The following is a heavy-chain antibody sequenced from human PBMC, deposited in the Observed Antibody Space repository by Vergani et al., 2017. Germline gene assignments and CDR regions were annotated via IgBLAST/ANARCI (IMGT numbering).Heavy chain of an antibody. CDR1: GFTFSSYS. V-gene: IGHV3-21*01. CDR3: ARVPPNYYXSGPPEGYYYGMDV. D-gene: IGHD3-10*01. J-gene: IGHJ6*02. CDR2: ISSSSSYI. Sequence: EVQLVESGGGLVKPGGSLRLSCAASGFTFSSYSMNWVRQAPGKGLEWVSSISSSSSYIYYADSVKGRFTISRDNAKNSLYLQMNSLRAEDTAVYYCARVPPNYYXSGPPEGYYYGMDVWGQGTTVTVSS.